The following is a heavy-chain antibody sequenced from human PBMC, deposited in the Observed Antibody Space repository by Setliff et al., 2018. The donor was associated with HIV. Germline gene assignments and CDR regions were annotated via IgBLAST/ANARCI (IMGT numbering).Heavy chain of an antibody. J-gene: IGHJ5*02. CDR3: ARCYNFWSGYDGGWFDP. V-gene: IGHV4-31*03. CDR2: IYYSGST. CDR1: GASINSGSYY. D-gene: IGHD3-3*01. Sequence: SETLSLTCSVSGASINSGSYYWTWIRQHPGKGLEWIGYIYYSGSTYYNPSLKSRLAMSLDTSSNQFSLKLRSVTAADTAVYYCARCYNFWSGYDGGWFDPWGQGTLVTVSS.